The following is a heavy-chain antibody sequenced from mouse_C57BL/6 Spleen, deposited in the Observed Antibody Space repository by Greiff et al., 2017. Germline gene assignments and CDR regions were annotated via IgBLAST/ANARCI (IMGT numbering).Heavy chain of an antibody. Sequence: QVQLQQSGAELVRPGASVTLSCKASGYTFTDYEMHWVKQTPVHGLEWIGAIDPETGGTAYNQKFKGKAILTADKSSSTAYMGLHSLTSEDSAVYYCTRRGNLDYGGQGTTLTVSS. CDR3: TRRGNLDY. J-gene: IGHJ2*01. V-gene: IGHV1-15*01. CDR1: GYTFTDYE. CDR2: IDPETGGT.